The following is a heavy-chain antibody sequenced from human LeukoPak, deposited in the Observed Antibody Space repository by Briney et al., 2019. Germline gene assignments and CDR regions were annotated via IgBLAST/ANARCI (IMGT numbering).Heavy chain of an antibody. CDR2: VYASGST. Sequence: PSETLSLTCNVSGGSISSYYWSWIRQPAGRGLEWIGRVYASGSTKYNPSLESRVTMSVDTSKNQFSLRLSSVTAADTAVYYCARGWGDGTSPLMAVWGQGTTVTVSS. CDR3: ARGWGDGTSPLMAV. CDR1: GGSISSYY. D-gene: IGHD2-2*01. J-gene: IGHJ6*02. V-gene: IGHV4-4*07.